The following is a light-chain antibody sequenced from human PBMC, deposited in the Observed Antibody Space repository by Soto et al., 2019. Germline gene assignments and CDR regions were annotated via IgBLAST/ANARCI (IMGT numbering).Light chain of an antibody. CDR1: SSNIGAGYD. CDR2: GNS. V-gene: IGLV1-40*01. Sequence: QSVLTQPPSVSGAPGQRVTISCTGSSSNIGAGYDVQWYQQVPGTAPKLLIYGNSNRPSGVPERFSGSKSGTSASLAITGHQAEDEADYYCQSYDSTLSASVVFGGGTKLTVL. CDR3: QSYDSTLSASVV. J-gene: IGLJ2*01.